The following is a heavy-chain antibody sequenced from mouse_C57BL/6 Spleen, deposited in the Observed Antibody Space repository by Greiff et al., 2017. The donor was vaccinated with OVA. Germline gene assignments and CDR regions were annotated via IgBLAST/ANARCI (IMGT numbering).Heavy chain of an antibody. CDR1: GFTFSDYG. J-gene: IGHJ4*01. Sequence: EVQRVESGGGLVKPGGSLKLSCAASGFTFSDYGMHWVRQAPEKGLEWVAYISSGSSTIYYADTVKGRFTISRDNAKNTLFLQMTSLRSEDTAMYYCARNTYYYGSSYGAMDYWGQGTSVTVSS. CDR3: ARNTYYYGSSYGAMDY. D-gene: IGHD1-1*01. V-gene: IGHV5-17*01. CDR2: ISSGSSTI.